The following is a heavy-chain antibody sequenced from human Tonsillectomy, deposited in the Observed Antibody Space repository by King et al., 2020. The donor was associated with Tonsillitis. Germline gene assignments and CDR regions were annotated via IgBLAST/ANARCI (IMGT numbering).Heavy chain of an antibody. CDR3: AEDLGAGFEGGMDV. CDR2: ISYDGSNI. Sequence: VQLVESGGGVVQPGRSLRLSCAASGFTFRSYGMHWVRQAPGKGLEWVAVISYDGSNINYADSVKGRFTISRDNSENTLSLQMSSLRAEDTAVYYCAEDLGAGFEGGMDVWGQGTTVTVSS. V-gene: IGHV3-30*18. J-gene: IGHJ6*02. CDR1: GFTFRSYG. D-gene: IGHD1-26*01.